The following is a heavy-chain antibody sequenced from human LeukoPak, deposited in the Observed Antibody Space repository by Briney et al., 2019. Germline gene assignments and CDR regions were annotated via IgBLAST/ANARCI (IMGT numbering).Heavy chain of an antibody. D-gene: IGHD3-3*01. CDR1: GFTFSSNW. J-gene: IGHJ5*02. V-gene: IGHV3-9*03. CDR2: ISWNSGSI. CDR3: AKGPFGVVRLNWFDP. Sequence: PGGSLRLSCAASGFTFSSNWMHWVRQAPGKGLEWVSGISWNSGSIGYADSVKGRFTISRDNAKNSLYLQMNSLRAEDMALYYCAKGPFGVVRLNWFDPWGQGTLVTVSS.